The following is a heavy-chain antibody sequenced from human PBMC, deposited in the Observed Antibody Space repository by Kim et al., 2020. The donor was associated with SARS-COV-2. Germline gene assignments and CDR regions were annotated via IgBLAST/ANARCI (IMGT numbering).Heavy chain of an antibody. D-gene: IGHD3-22*01. CDR3: ARSPPSYYYDSSGINWFDP. V-gene: IGHV4-59*13. Sequence: SETLSLTCTVSGGSISSYYWSWIRQPPGKGLEWIGYIYYSGSTNYNPPLKSRVAISVETSKNQFSLKLSSVTAADTAVYYCARSPPSYYYDSSGINWFDPWGQGTLVTVSP. CDR1: GGSISSYY. J-gene: IGHJ5*02. CDR2: IYYSGST.